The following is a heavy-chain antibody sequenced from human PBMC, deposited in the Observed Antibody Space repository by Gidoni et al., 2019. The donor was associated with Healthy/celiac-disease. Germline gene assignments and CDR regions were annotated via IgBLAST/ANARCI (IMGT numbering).Heavy chain of an antibody. CDR2: ISYDGSNK. CDR1: GFTFSSYG. Sequence: QVQLVESGGGVVQPGRSLRPSCAASGFTFSSYGMHWVRPAPGKGLEWVAVISYDGSNKYYADSVKGRFTISRDNSKNTLYLQMNSLRAEDTAVYYCAKDLEYYGSGQYFFDYWGQGTLVTVSS. J-gene: IGHJ4*02. CDR3: AKDLEYYGSGQYFFDY. V-gene: IGHV3-30*18. D-gene: IGHD3-10*01.